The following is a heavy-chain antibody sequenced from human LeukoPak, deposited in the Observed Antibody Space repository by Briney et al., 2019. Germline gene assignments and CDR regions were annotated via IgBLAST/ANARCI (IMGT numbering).Heavy chain of an antibody. Sequence: SETLSLTCVVSGDSLSTHHSSWIRQSPGRGLEWIGYISDRGSTNYNPSLKSRVTISVDTSKNQFSLMLSSVTAADTAVYYCARGYDSSAYYPFNYWGQGTLVTVSS. CDR3: ARGYDSSAYYPFNY. D-gene: IGHD3-22*01. CDR2: ISDRGST. CDR1: GDSLSTHH. V-gene: IGHV4-59*11. J-gene: IGHJ4*02.